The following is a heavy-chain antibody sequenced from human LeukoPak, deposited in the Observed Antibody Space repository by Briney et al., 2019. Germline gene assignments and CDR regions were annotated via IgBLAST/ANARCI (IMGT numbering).Heavy chain of an antibody. CDR1: GFTFSSYS. J-gene: IGHJ4*02. CDR3: ARGALGYSYGYFDY. V-gene: IGHV3-21*01. D-gene: IGHD5-18*01. CDR2: ISSSSSYI. Sequence: GGSLRLSCAASGFTFSSYSMNWVRQAPGKGLEWVSSISSSSSYIYYADSVKGRFTISGDNAKNSLYLQMNSLRAEDTAVYYCARGALGYSYGYFDYWGQGTLVTVSS.